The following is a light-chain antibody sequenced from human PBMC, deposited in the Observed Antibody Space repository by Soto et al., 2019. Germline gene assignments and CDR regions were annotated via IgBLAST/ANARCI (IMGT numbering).Light chain of an antibody. CDR1: SSDVGGYNY. CDR3: SSYTSSSTWV. V-gene: IGLV2-14*01. CDR2: EVS. J-gene: IGLJ3*02. Sequence: QSVLTQPASVSGSPGQSITISCTGTSSDVGGYNYVSWYQQHPGKAPKLMIYEVSNRPSGVSNRFSGSKSGNTASLTISGLQGEDEADYYCSSYTSSSTWVFGGGTKLT.